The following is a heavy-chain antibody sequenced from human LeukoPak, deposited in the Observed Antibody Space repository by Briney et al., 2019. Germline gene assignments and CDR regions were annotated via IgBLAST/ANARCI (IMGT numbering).Heavy chain of an antibody. CDR2: IHYSGST. V-gene: IGHV4-59*01. CDR1: GASLSGYY. D-gene: IGHD2/OR15-2a*01. CDR3: ARLTYTASWYYFDP. J-gene: IGHJ5*02. Sequence: SETLSLTCTVSGASLSGYYWSWIRQPPGKGLEWVGYIHYSGSTKYNPSLESQVTISVDTARNQFSLKLNSVTATDTAVYFCARLTYTASWYYFDPWGQGTLVTVSS.